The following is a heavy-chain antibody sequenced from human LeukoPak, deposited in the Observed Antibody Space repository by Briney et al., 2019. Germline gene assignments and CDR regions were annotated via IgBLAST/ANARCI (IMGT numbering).Heavy chain of an antibody. CDR1: GGSFSGYY. J-gene: IGHJ3*02. V-gene: IGHV4-34*01. D-gene: IGHD3-9*01. Sequence: SETLSLTCAVYGGSFSGYYWSWIRQPPGKGLEWIGEINHSGSTNYNPSLKSRVTISVDTSKNQFSLKLSSVTAADTAVYYCAKDLDDAFDIWGQGTMVTVSS. CDR2: INHSGST. CDR3: AKDLDDAFDI.